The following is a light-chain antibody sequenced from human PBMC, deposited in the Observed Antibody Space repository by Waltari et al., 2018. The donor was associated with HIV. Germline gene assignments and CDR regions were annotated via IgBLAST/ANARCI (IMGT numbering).Light chain of an antibody. Sequence: QSVLTQPPSASGTPGQRVTISCSGSSPNIGSNYVYWYQQLPGTAPKLLIYRNNQRPSGVPDRFSGSKSGTSASLAISGLRSEDEADYYCAAWDDSLSGFFGGGTKLTVL. V-gene: IGLV1-47*01. J-gene: IGLJ2*01. CDR1: SPNIGSNY. CDR3: AAWDDSLSGF. CDR2: RNN.